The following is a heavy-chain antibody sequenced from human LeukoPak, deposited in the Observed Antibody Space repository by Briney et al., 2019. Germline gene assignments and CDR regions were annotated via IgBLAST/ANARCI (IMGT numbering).Heavy chain of an antibody. CDR2: MNPNSGNT. D-gene: IGHD6-13*01. V-gene: IGHV1-8*03. J-gene: IGHJ4*02. CDR3: ARTSVAAAGLVYFDY. Sequence: ASVKVSCKASGYSFTSYDINWVRQATGPGLEWMGWMNPNSGNTGYAQKFQGRVTITRNTSISTAYMELSGLTSEDTAVYYCARTSVAAAGLVYFDYWGQGTLVTVSS. CDR1: GYSFTSYD.